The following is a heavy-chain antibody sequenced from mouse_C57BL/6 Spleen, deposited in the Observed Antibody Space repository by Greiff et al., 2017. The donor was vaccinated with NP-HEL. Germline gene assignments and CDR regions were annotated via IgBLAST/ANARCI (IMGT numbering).Heavy chain of an antibody. CDR3: ARSDYYVYAY. V-gene: IGHV1-69*01. CDR2: IDPSDSYT. Sequence: QVQLHHPGAYLFMPGASVKLSCKASGYTFTSYWMHWVKQRPGQGLEWIGEIDPSDSYTNYNQKFKGKSTLTVDKSSSTAYMQLSSLTSEDDAVYYCARSDYYVYAYWGKGTLVTVSA. CDR1: GYTFTSYW. J-gene: IGHJ3*01. D-gene: IGHD2-1*01.